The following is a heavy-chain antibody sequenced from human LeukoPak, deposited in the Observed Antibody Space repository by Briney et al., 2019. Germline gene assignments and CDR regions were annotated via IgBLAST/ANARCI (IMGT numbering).Heavy chain of an antibody. D-gene: IGHD1-26*01. V-gene: IGHV3-30*03. Sequence: PGGSLRLSCAASGFTFSSYGMHWVRQAPGKGLEWVAVISYDGSNKYYADSVKGRFTISRDNSKNTLYLQMNSLRDEDTAVYYCARDPVGRNDAFDIWGQGTMVTVSS. CDR2: ISYDGSNK. CDR3: ARDPVGRNDAFDI. CDR1: GFTFSSYG. J-gene: IGHJ3*02.